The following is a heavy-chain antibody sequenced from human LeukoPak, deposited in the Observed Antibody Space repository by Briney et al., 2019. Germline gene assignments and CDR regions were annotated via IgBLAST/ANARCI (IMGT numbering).Heavy chain of an antibody. CDR2: IYPGDSDT. CDR1: GYSFTSYW. D-gene: IGHD3-22*01. J-gene: IGHJ4*02. V-gene: IGHV5-51*01. CDR3: ASYYDSSGYPVGY. Sequence: GESLKISCKGSGYSFTSYWIGWGRQMPGKGLEWMGSIYPGDSDTRYSPSFQGQVTISADKSTSTAYLQWSSLKASDPAMYYCASYYDSSGYPVGYWGQGTLVTVSS.